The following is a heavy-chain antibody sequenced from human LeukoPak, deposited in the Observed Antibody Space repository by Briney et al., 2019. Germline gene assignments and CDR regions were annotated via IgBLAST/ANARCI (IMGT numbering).Heavy chain of an antibody. CDR1: GFTFRGSA. D-gene: IGHD4-17*01. V-gene: IGHV3-48*04. CDR3: ASPGSTVTGGPT. J-gene: IGHJ5*02. CDR2: ISSSSSTI. Sequence: GGSLRLSCAGSGFTFRGSAMHWVRQAPGKGLEWVSYISSSSSTIYYADSVKGRFTISRDNAKNSVYLQMNSLRAEDTARYFCASPGSTVTGGPTWGQGSLVTVSS.